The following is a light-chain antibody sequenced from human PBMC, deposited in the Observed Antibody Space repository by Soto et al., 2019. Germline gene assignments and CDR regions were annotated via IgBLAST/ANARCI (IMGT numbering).Light chain of an antibody. CDR2: DAS. J-gene: IGKJ4*01. CDR1: QSVSSY. CDR3: QQRSNWPPLT. Sequence: EIVLTQSPATLSLSPGERATLSCRASQSVSSYLAWYQQTPGQAPRLLIYDASNRATGIPARFSGSGSGTDFPLTISSLEPEDFAVYYCQQRSNWPPLTFGGGTKVEIK. V-gene: IGKV3-11*01.